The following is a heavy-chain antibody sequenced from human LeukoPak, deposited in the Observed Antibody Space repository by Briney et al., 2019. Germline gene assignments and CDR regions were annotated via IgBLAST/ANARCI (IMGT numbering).Heavy chain of an antibody. D-gene: IGHD6-13*01. CDR2: ISSSSSYI. Sequence: GGSLRLSCAASGFTFSSYSMNWVRQAPGKGLEWVSCISSSSSYIYYADSVKGRFTISRDNAKNTLYLQMNSLGAADTAIYYCAKEIAAIGLPAVDYWGQGTLVTVSS. CDR1: GFTFSSYS. V-gene: IGHV3-21*04. J-gene: IGHJ4*02. CDR3: AKEIAAIGLPAVDY.